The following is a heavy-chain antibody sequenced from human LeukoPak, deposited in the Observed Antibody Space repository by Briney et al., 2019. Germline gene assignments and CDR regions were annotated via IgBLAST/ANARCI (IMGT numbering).Heavy chain of an antibody. D-gene: IGHD3-22*01. V-gene: IGHV1-2*02. Sequence: GASVKVSCKASGYTFTGYYMHWVRQAPGQGLDWMGWINPNSGGTNYAQKFQGRVTMTRDTSISTAYMELSRLRSDDTAVYYCARDARITMIVGYYFDYWGQGTLVTVSS. CDR3: ARDARITMIVGYYFDY. J-gene: IGHJ4*02. CDR2: INPNSGGT. CDR1: GYTFTGYY.